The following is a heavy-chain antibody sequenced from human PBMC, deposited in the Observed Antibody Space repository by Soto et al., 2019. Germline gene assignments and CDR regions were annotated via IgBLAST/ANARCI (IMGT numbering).Heavy chain of an antibody. V-gene: IGHV1-69*12. CDR1: GGTFSSYA. CDR2: IIPIFGTA. Sequence: QVQLVQSGAEVKKPGSSVKVSCKASGGTFSSYAISWVRQAPGQGLEWMGGIIPIFGTANYAQKFQGRVTITADESTSPAYMELSSLRSEDTAVYYCASPYCSGGICYGYYYYGMDVWGQGTTVTVSS. D-gene: IGHD2-15*01. J-gene: IGHJ6*02. CDR3: ASPYCSGGICYGYYYYGMDV.